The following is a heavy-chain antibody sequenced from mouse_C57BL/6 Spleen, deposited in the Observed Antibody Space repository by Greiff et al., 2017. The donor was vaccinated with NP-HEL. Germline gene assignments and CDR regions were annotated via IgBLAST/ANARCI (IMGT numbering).Heavy chain of an antibody. CDR2: ISNGGGST. D-gene: IGHD1-1*01. CDR3: ARHYYGSRGGYFDY. V-gene: IGHV5-12*01. CDR1: GFTFSDYY. Sequence: EVNVVESGGGLVQPGGSLKLSCAASGFTFSDYYMYWVRQTPEKRLEWVAYISNGGGSTYYPDTVKGRFTISRDNAKNTLYLQMSRLKSEDTAMYYCARHYYGSRGGYFDYWGQGTTLTVSS. J-gene: IGHJ2*01.